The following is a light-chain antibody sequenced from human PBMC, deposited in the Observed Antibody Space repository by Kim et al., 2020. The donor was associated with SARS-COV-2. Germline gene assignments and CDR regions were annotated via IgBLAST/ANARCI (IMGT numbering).Light chain of an antibody. CDR2: GAS. V-gene: IGKV1-17*01. Sequence: ASVGDSVTVTCRARQDIRNDLGWYQQNPGRAPKRLIYGASSLQSGVPSRFSGSGSGTEFTLTISSLQPEDFATYVCLQHNTYPITFGQGTRLEIK. J-gene: IGKJ5*01. CDR3: LQHNTYPIT. CDR1: QDIRND.